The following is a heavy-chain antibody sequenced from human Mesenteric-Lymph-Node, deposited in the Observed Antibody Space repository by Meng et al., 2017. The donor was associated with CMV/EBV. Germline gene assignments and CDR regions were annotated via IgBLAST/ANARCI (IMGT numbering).Heavy chain of an antibody. CDR3: AHRLDGYYVDY. J-gene: IGHJ4*02. V-gene: IGHV2-5*02. CDR1: GFSLSTSGVG. Sequence: CTFSGFSLSTSGVGVGWIRQPPGKALEWLALTYWDDDKRYSPSLKSRLTITKDTSKNQVVLTMTNMDPVDTATYYCAHRLDGYYVDYWGQGTLVTVSS. CDR2: TYWDDDK. D-gene: IGHD4-17*01.